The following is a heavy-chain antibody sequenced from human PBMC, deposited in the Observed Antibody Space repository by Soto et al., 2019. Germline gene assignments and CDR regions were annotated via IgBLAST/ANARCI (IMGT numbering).Heavy chain of an antibody. Sequence: GASVKVSCKASGGTFSSYAISWVRQAPGQGLEWMGGIIPIFGTANYAQKFQGRVTITADESTSTAYMELSSLRSEDTAVYYCARDDILTGYSYYYGMDVWGQGTTVTVSS. CDR1: GGTFSSYA. D-gene: IGHD3-9*01. CDR3: ARDDILTGYSYYYGMDV. CDR2: IIPIFGTA. V-gene: IGHV1-69*13. J-gene: IGHJ6*02.